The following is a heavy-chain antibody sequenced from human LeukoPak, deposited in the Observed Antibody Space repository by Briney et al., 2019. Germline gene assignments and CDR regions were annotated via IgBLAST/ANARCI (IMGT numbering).Heavy chain of an antibody. V-gene: IGHV4-34*01. CDR2: IYYSGTT. CDR3: ASQYCSGGSCYYYGTDV. J-gene: IGHJ6*02. Sequence: SETLSLTCAVYGGSFSGYYWSWVRQPPGKGLEWIGNIYYSGTTYYNPSLKSRVTISVDTSKNQFSLQLSSVTAADTAVYYCASQYCSGGSCYYYGTDVWGQGTTVTVSS. D-gene: IGHD2-15*01. CDR1: GGSFSGYY.